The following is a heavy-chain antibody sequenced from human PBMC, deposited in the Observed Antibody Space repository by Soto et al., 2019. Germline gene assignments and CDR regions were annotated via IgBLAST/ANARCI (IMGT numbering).Heavy chain of an antibody. CDR2: IKSDGSGT. Sequence: EVQLVESGGGLVQPGESLTLSCAASGFTFSSYWMHWVRQAPGKGLVWVSRIKSDGSGTYYADSVKGRLTISRDNAKNPPALPMNSLRVEATAVYFCPMADGARYVGTGSLGRPWGQGTLVTVSS. D-gene: IGHD1-7*01. CDR1: GFTFSSYW. CDR3: PMADGARYVGTGSLGRP. V-gene: IGHV3-74*01. J-gene: IGHJ5*02.